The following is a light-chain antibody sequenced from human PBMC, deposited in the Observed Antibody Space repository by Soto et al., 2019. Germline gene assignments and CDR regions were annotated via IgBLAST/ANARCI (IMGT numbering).Light chain of an antibody. V-gene: IGKV1-39*01. CDR3: QQTYSTPPYT. Sequence: DIQMTQSPSSLSASVGDRVTITCWASQGVSGYLHWYQVKPGKAPKLLIYNAASLQSGVPSRFSGSGYGTAFSLTISSLQPEDFGTYYCQQTYSTPPYTFGQGTKLEI. CDR1: QGVSGY. J-gene: IGKJ2*01. CDR2: NAA.